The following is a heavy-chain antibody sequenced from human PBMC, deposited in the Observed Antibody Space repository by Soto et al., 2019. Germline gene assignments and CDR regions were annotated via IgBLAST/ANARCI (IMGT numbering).Heavy chain of an antibody. CDR1: GFTFSSYG. CDR3: AKDISRVAVAGTPDDY. J-gene: IGHJ4*02. CDR2: ISYDGSNK. V-gene: IGHV3-30*18. D-gene: IGHD6-19*01. Sequence: QVQLVESGGGVVQPGRSLRLSCAASGFTFSSYGMHWVRQAPGKGLEWVAVISYDGSNKYYADSVKGRFTISRDNSKNXLYLQMNSLRAEDTAVYYCAKDISRVAVAGTPDDYWGQGTLVTVSS.